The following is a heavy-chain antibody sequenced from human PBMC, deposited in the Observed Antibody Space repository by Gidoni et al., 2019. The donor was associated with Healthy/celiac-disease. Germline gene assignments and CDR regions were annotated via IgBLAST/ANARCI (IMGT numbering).Heavy chain of an antibody. CDR3: ARDMDSSGWYLLDY. Sequence: EVQLVESGGGLVKPGGSLRLSCAASGFTFSSYSMNWVRQAPGKGLEWVSSISSSGSTIYYADSVKGRFTISRDNAKNSLYLQMNSLRAEDTAVYYCARDMDSSGWYLLDYWGQGTLVTVSS. CDR2: ISSSGSTI. CDR1: GFTFSSYS. V-gene: IGHV3-21*01. D-gene: IGHD6-19*01. J-gene: IGHJ4*02.